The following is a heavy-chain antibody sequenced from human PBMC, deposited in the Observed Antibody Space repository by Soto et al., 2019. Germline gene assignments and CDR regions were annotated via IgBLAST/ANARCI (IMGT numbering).Heavy chain of an antibody. D-gene: IGHD2-15*01. J-gene: IGHJ3*02. CDR3: ARPSLGYCSGGSCYSGAFDI. CDR2: IYPGDSDT. V-gene: IGHV5-51*01. CDR1: GYSFTSYW. Sequence: GESLKISCKGSGYSFTSYWIGWVRQMPGKGLEWMGIIYPGDSDTRYSPSFQGHVTISADKSISTAYLQWSSLKASDTATYYCARPSLGYCSGGSCYSGAFDIWGQGTMVTVSS.